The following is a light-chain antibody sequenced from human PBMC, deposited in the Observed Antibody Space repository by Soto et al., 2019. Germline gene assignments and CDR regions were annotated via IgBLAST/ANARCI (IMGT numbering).Light chain of an antibody. V-gene: IGLV2-8*01. J-gene: IGLJ1*01. CDR1: SSDVGGYNH. CDR3: SSYVGSNNFYV. Sequence: QSALTQPPSTSGSPGQSVTISCTGTSSDVGGYNHVSWYQQHPGKAPKLLIFEVSQRPSGVPDRFSGSKSGNSASLTVSGLQADDEADYYCSSYVGSNNFYVFGSGTKVTVL. CDR2: EVS.